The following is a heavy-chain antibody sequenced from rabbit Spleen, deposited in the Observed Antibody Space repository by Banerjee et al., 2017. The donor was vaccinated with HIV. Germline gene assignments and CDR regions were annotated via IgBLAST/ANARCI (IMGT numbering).Heavy chain of an antibody. CDR3: ARDTGSSFSSYGMDL. CDR1: GVSFSDKD. CDR2: IDPVFGIT. V-gene: IGHV1S47*01. D-gene: IGHD8-1*01. Sequence: QEQLVESGGGLVRPEGSLTLTCKASGVSFSDKDVMCWVRQAPGKGLEWIGYIDPVFGITYYANWVSGRFSISRENAQNTVFLQMTSLTAADTATYFCARDTGSSFSSYGMDLWGQGTLVTVS. J-gene: IGHJ6*01.